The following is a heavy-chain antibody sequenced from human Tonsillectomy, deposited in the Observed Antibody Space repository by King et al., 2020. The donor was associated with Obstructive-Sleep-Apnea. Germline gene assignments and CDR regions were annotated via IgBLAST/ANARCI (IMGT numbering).Heavy chain of an antibody. CDR1: GGSISTYY. CDR2: IYYSGST. V-gene: IGHV4-59*08. D-gene: IGHD4-23*01. J-gene: IGHJ5*02. Sequence: VQLQESGPGLLKPSETLSLTCTVSGGSISTYYWSWIRQSPGKGLEWIGYIYYSGSTNYNPFLRSRVTISVDTSKNHFSLKLTSVTAADTAVYYCARHDGGLNWFDPWGQGTLVTVSS. CDR3: ARHDGGLNWFDP.